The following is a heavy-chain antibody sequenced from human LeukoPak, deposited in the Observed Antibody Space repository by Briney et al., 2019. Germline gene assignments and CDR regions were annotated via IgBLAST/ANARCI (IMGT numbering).Heavy chain of an antibody. Sequence: SETLSLTCTVSGGSISSSSYYWGWIRQHPGTGLEWIGSIYYSGSTYYNPSLMSRVPISVDASKNQFSLKLSSVTAADTAVYYCARRQSAIGIDYWGQGTLVTVSS. D-gene: IGHD2-2*01. V-gene: IGHV4-39*01. CDR1: GGSISSSSYY. CDR3: ARRQSAIGIDY. CDR2: IYYSGST. J-gene: IGHJ4*02.